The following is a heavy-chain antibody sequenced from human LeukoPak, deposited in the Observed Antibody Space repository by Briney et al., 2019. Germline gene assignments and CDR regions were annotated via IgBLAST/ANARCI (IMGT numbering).Heavy chain of an antibody. J-gene: IGHJ4*02. CDR1: GFTFSSYG. V-gene: IGHV3-33*01. D-gene: IGHD6-13*01. CDR2: IWYDGCNK. Sequence: GGSLRLSCAASGFTFSSYGMHWVRQAPGKGLEWVAIIWYDGCNKYYADSVKGRFTISRDNSKNTLYLQMNSLRAEDTAVYYCARAESTWYSCLDYWGQGTMVTVRS. CDR3: ARAESTWYSCLDY.